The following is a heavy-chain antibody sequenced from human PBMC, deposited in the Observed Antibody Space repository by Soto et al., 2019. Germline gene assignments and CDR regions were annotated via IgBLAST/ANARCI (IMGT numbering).Heavy chain of an antibody. V-gene: IGHV3-74*03. J-gene: IGHJ4*02. Sequence: GGSLRLSCAASGFTLGAYWMHWVRQPPGKGPEWVSRMTGDGRTTQYADSVKGRFTASRGNAKSTLYLHMNSLGAEDTAVYYLVPAEVDYWGPGPLVTV. D-gene: IGHD6-13*01. CDR2: MTGDGRTT. CDR3: VPAEVDY. CDR1: GFTLGAYW.